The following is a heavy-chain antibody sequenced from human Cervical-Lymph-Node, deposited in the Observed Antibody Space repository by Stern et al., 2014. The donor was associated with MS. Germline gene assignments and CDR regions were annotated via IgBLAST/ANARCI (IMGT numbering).Heavy chain of an antibody. CDR3: ARIGGYYYGMDV. J-gene: IGHJ6*02. Sequence: QVTLKESGPALVKPTQTLTLTCTFSGFSLSTSGMCVSWIRQPPGKALVWLALIDWDDDKYYSTSLKIRLPISKDTSKNQVVLTMTNMDPVDTATYYCARIGGYYYGMDVWGQGTTVTVSS. CDR1: GFSLSTSGMC. V-gene: IGHV2-70*01. CDR2: IDWDDDK. D-gene: IGHD3-16*01.